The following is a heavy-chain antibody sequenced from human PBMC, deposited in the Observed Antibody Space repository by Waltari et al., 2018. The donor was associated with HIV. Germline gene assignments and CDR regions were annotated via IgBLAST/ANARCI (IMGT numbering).Heavy chain of an antibody. CDR2: IATRRDNFAPI. D-gene: IGHD6-19*01. J-gene: IGHJ2*01. CDR3: SVGSPDYWYFDL. Sequence: VQLLESGGGLVPPGGSLTISCQASGFGFSDSGLHWVRQAPGKGPEWVGRIATRRDNFAPIYIYTWSVEGRFNISRHDSDNTTFLHLNNLRVEDTAIYYCSVGSPDYWYFDLWGRGTLVTVSS. V-gene: IGHV3-73*02. CDR1: GFGFSDSG.